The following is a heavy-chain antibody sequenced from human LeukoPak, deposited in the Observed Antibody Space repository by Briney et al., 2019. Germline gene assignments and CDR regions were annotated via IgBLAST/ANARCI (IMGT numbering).Heavy chain of an antibody. V-gene: IGHV1-2*02. CDR2: INPNSGGT. D-gene: IGHD1-26*01. Sequence: ASVTVSCKASGYTFTGYYIHWVRQAPGQGLEWMGWINPNSGGTNFAQKFQGRVTMTRDTSINTAYMEMNRLRSDDTAVYYCAREMYAVGATRGDYWGQGTLVTVSS. J-gene: IGHJ4*02. CDR1: GYTFTGYY. CDR3: AREMYAVGATRGDY.